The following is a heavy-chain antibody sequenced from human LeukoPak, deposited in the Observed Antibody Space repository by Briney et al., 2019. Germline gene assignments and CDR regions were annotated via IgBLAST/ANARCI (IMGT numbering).Heavy chain of an antibody. V-gene: IGHV3-23*01. CDR2: LTGSGST. CDR3: AKMKGWRLYDYCMDV. D-gene: IGHD2-15*01. J-gene: IGHJ6*03. CDR1: GFAFSSFA. Sequence: PGGSLRLSCVASGFAFSSFAMSWVRQAPGKGLEWVSGLTGSGSTYHADSVKDRFTISRDNSKNTLSLQMNSLRVEDTAVYYCAKMKGWRLYDYCMDVWGKGTTVTVSS.